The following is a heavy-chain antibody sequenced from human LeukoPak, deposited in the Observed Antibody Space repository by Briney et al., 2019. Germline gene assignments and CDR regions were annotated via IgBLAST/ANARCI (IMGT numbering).Heavy chain of an antibody. V-gene: IGHV1-69*06. J-gene: IGHJ6*03. CDR3: AREIAVLIYYYYMDV. Sequence: SVKVSCKPSGYNFTHYHTHWVRQAPGQGLEWMGRIIPIFGTANYAQKFQCRVTITADKSTSTAYMELSSLRSEDTALYYCAREIAVLIYYYYMDVWGKGTTVTVSS. D-gene: IGHD6-19*01. CDR2: IIPIFGTA. CDR1: GYNFTHYH.